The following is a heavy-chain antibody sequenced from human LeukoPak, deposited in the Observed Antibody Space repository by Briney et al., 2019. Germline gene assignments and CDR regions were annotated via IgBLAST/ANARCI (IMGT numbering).Heavy chain of an antibody. J-gene: IGHJ4*02. V-gene: IGHV1-18*01. CDR1: GYTFKRYG. Sequence: GASVKVSCKASGYTFKRYGISWVRQAPGQGLEWMGWISTYNGNTDYAQNLQGRVTMTTDTSTTTVSMELRSLRSDDTAVYYCAKLGGGSYTAYHFDSWGQGTLVTVSS. D-gene: IGHD3-22*01. CDR3: AKLGGGSYTAYHFDS. CDR2: ISTYNGNT.